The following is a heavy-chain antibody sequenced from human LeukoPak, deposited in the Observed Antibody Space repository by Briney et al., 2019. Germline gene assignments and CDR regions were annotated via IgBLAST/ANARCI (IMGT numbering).Heavy chain of an antibody. Sequence: AGGSLRLSCATSGLTFSSYALTWVRQAPGKGLQWVSSITGSGGNTYYAASVKGRFTMSRDNSKNTLYLQMNSLRAEDTAVYYCARDRYDILTGYYFFDYWGQGTLVTVSS. CDR2: ITGSGGNT. D-gene: IGHD3-9*01. V-gene: IGHV3-23*01. CDR3: ARDRYDILTGYYFFDY. CDR1: GLTFSSYA. J-gene: IGHJ4*02.